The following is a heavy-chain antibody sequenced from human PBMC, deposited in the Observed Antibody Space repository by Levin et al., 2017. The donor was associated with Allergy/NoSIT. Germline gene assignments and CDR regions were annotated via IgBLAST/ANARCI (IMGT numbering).Heavy chain of an antibody. CDR3: ARPGRGFSAYPSQYSMDV. J-gene: IGHJ6*02. D-gene: IGHD5-12*01. CDR2: ISYDGYTK. CDR1: GFSFSTYA. Sequence: LSLTCAASGFSFSTYAMHWVRQVPGKGLEWVALISYDGYTKHYADSVKGRFTISGDNSQTTLYLQMYSLRVEDTAVYYCARPGRGFSAYPSQYSMDVWGQGTTVTVSS. V-gene: IGHV3-30*04.